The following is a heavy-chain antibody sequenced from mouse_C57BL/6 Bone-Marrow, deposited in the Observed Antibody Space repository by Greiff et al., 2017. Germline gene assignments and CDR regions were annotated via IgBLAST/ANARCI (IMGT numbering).Heavy chain of an antibody. V-gene: IGHV6-6*01. J-gene: IGHJ1*03. CDR3: TGPLLRWENWYFDV. CDR1: GFTFSDAW. D-gene: IGHD1-1*01. Sequence: EVKLMESGGGLVQPGGSMKLSCAASGFTFSDAWMDWVRQSPEKGLEWVAEIRNKANNHATYYDESVKGRFTISRDDSKSSVYLQMNSLRAEDTGIYYCTGPLLRWENWYFDVWGTGTTVTVSS. CDR2: IRNKANNHAT.